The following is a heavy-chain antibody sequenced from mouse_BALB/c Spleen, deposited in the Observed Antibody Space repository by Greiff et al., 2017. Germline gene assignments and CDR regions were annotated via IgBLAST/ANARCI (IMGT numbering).Heavy chain of an antibody. CDR1: GYTFTDYA. D-gene: IGHD2-1*01. V-gene: IGHV1S137*01. CDR2: ISTYYGDA. J-gene: IGHJ2*01. CDR3: ARSNGNYAYYFDY. Sequence: VMLVESGAELVRPGVSVKISCKGSGYTFTDYAMHWVKQSHAKSLEWIGVISTYYGDASYNQKFKGKATMTVDKSSSTAYMELARLTSEDSAIYYCARSNGNYAYYFDYWGQGTTLTVSS.